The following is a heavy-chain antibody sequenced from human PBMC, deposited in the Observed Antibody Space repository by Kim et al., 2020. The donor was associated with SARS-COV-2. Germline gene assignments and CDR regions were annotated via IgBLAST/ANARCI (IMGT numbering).Heavy chain of an antibody. CDR1: GGSISSYY. CDR2: IYYSGST. J-gene: IGHJ5*02. V-gene: IGHV4-59*13. CDR3: ARGRSSGYFDWLTRFDP. D-gene: IGHD3-9*01. Sequence: SETLSLTCTVSGGSISSYYWSWIRQPPGKGLEWIGYIYYSGSTHYNPSLKSRVTISVDTSKNQFSLKLSSVTAADTAVYYCARGRSSGYFDWLTRFDPWGQGTLVTVSS.